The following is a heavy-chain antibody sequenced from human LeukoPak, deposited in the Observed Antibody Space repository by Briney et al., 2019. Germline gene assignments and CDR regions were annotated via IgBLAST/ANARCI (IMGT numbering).Heavy chain of an antibody. Sequence: GASVKVSCKASGYTFTSYYMHWVRQAPGQGLEWMGIINPSGGSTSYAQKFQGRVTITADKSTSTAYMELSSLRSDDTALYYCARDSSGSFVRVGYWGQGTLVTVSS. D-gene: IGHD3-22*01. CDR2: INPSGGST. CDR3: ARDSSGSFVRVGY. CDR1: GYTFTSYY. J-gene: IGHJ4*02. V-gene: IGHV1-46*01.